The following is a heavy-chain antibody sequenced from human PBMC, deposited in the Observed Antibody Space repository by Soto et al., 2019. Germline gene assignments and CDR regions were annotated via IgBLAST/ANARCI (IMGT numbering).Heavy chain of an antibody. CDR3: ARDRIRAARGYYYYGMDV. V-gene: IGHV3-30-3*01. CDR2: ISYDGSNK. Sequence: QVQLVESGGGVVQPGRSLRLSCAASGFTFSSYAMHWVRQAPGKGLEWVAVISYDGSNKYYADSVKGRFTISRDNSKNTPYLQMNSLRAEDTAVYYCARDRIRAARGYYYYGMDVWGQGTTVTVSS. J-gene: IGHJ6*02. D-gene: IGHD6-6*01. CDR1: GFTFSSYA.